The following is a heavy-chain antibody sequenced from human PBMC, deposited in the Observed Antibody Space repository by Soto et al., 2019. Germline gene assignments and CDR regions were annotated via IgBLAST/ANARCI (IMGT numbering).Heavy chain of an antibody. Sequence: VQMQESGPGLVKPSQTMSLTCSVSGASIRSGGYYWSWLRQSPGKGLEWIGHIYYTGSTFYSPSLKSRLTISLDTSKNQFSLDRRSVTAADTAMYYCARIEMASIKWGRGTLVTVAS. CDR1: GASIRSGGYY. J-gene: IGHJ4*02. CDR2: IYYTGST. V-gene: IGHV4-31*03. CDR3: ARIEMASIK.